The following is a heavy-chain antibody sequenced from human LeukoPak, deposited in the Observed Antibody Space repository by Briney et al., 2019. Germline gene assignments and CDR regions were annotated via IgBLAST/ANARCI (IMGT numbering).Heavy chain of an antibody. Sequence: SETLSLTCTVSGGSISSSSYYWGWIRQPPGKGLEWIGSIYYSGSTYYNPSLKSRITISVDTSKNQFSLKLSSVTAADTAVYYCARAITYGGNPALGYWGQGTLVTVSS. CDR2: IYYSGST. D-gene: IGHD4-23*01. CDR3: ARAITYGGNPALGY. CDR1: GGSISSSSYY. J-gene: IGHJ4*02. V-gene: IGHV4-39*01.